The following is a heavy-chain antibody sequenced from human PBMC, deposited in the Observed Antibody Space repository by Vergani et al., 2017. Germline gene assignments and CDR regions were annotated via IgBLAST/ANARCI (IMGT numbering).Heavy chain of an antibody. Sequence: QVQLVQSGADVRNPGASVKISCRTSGFTFTKYYMHWVRQAPGQGLEWMGIINPSGGSTSYAQKFQGRVTMTRDTSTSTVYMELSSLRSEDTAVYYCARDSRDCSSTSCYVGRDWFDPWGQGTLVTVSS. D-gene: IGHD2-2*01. V-gene: IGHV1-46*01. CDR2: INPSGGST. CDR1: GFTFTKYY. J-gene: IGHJ5*02. CDR3: ARDSRDCSSTSCYVGRDWFDP.